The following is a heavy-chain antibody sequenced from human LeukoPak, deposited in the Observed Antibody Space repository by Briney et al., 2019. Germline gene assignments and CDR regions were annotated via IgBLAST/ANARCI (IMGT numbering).Heavy chain of an antibody. Sequence: GGSLRLSCAASGFTFSSYSMNWVRQAPGKGLEWVSSIISSSSYIYYADSVKGRFTISRDNAKNSLYLQMNSLRAEDTAVYYCARGARNWYDYYYYMDVWGKGTTVTVSS. CDR1: GFTFSSYS. CDR3: ARGARNWYDYYYYMDV. CDR2: IISSSSYI. V-gene: IGHV3-21*01. J-gene: IGHJ6*03. D-gene: IGHD6-13*01.